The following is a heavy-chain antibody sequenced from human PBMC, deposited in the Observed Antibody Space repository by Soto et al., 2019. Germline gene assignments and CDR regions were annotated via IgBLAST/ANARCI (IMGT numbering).Heavy chain of an antibody. D-gene: IGHD3-16*01. CDR1: GASFGTYY. CDR2: IFYSGHL. V-gene: IGHV4-59*01. Sequence: QVQLQESGPGLVKPSETLSLTCAVSGASFGTYYWSWIRQPPGKGLEWIGYIFYSGHLKYNPSLKGRLTISVAPSKNQISLRLTSVTAADTAVYYCAREGGGSRFAYWGQGTLVTVSA. CDR3: AREGGGSRFAY. J-gene: IGHJ4*02.